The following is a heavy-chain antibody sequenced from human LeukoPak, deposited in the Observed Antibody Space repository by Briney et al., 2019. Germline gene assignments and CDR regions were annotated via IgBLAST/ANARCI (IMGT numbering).Heavy chain of an antibody. J-gene: IGHJ4*02. CDR1: GFTFSDYY. D-gene: IGHD3-22*01. V-gene: IGHV3-11*04. Sequence: GGSLRLSCAASGFTFSDYYMSWIRQAPGKGLEWVSYISSSGSTIYYADSVKGRFTISRDNAKNPLYLQMNSLRAEDTAVYYCARWTYYYDSSGYYFDYWGQGTLVTVSS. CDR2: ISSSGSTI. CDR3: ARWTYYYDSSGYYFDY.